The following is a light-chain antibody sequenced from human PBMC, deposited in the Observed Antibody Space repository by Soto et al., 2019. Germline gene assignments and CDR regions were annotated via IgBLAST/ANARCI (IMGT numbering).Light chain of an antibody. CDR3: QQYNSAWT. CDR1: QSISTW. J-gene: IGKJ1*01. CDR2: TAS. V-gene: IGKV1-5*03. Sequence: DIQMTQSPSTLSASVGDRVTMTCRASQSISTWLAWYQQKPGKAPKLLIYTASNLEGGVPSRFSGSGSGTEFTLTISSLQPDDFATYYCQQYNSAWTFGQGTKVDIK.